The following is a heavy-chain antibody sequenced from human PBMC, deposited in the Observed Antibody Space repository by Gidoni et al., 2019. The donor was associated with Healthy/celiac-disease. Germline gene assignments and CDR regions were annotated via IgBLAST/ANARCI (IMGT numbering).Heavy chain of an antibody. V-gene: IGHV3-30*18. Sequence: QVQLVESGGGVVQPGRSLRLSCAASGFTFSSYGMHWVRQAPGKGLEWVAVISYDGSNKYYADSVKGRFTISRDNSKNTLYLQMNSLRAEDTAVYYCAKDAGNWNDNYFDYWGQGTLVTVSS. CDR3: AKDAGNWNDNYFDY. J-gene: IGHJ4*02. CDR2: ISYDGSNK. D-gene: IGHD1-1*01. CDR1: GFTFSSYG.